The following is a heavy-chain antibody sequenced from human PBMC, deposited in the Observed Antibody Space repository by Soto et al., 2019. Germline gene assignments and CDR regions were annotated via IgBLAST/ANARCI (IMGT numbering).Heavy chain of an antibody. J-gene: IGHJ4*02. CDR1: GFTFSSYR. D-gene: IGHD6-19*01. CDR3: ARYRRWFIAVAGLLDY. CDR2: ISSSSSTI. Sequence: GGSLRLSCAASGFTFSSYRMNWVRQAPGKGLEWVSYISSSSSTIYYADSVKGRFTISRDNAKNSLYLQMNSLRDEDTALYSCARYRRWFIAVAGLLDYWGQGTLVTVSS. V-gene: IGHV3-48*02.